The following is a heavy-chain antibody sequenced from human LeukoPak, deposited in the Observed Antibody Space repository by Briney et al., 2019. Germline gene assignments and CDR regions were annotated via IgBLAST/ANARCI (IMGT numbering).Heavy chain of an antibody. V-gene: IGHV3-21*06. CDR1: GFTFNTYS. Sequence: GGSLRLSCEASGFTFNTYSMNWARQAPGRGLEWVSSIDSSGGYMFYADSVKGRFIISRDNAIDSLYLQMNSLRVEDTAVYYCLRGDRRDYWGQGTLVTVSS. CDR3: LRGDRRDY. J-gene: IGHJ4*02. CDR2: IDSSGGYM.